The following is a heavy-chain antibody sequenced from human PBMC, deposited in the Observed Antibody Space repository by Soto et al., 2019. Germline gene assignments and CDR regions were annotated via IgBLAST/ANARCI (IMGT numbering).Heavy chain of an antibody. Sequence: EVQLVESGGGLVQPGGSLRLSCAASGFTFSSYWMSWVRQAPGKGLEWVANIKQDGSEKYYVDSVKGRFTISRDNAKNSLYLQMNSLRAEDTAVYYCARDDYDFWSGPSNFGYWGQGTLVTVSS. CDR1: GFTFSSYW. J-gene: IGHJ4*02. CDR3: ARDDYDFWSGPSNFGY. CDR2: IKQDGSEK. D-gene: IGHD3-3*01. V-gene: IGHV3-7*01.